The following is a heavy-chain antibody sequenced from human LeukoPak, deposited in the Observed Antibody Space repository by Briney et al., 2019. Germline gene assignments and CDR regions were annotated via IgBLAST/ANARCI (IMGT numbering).Heavy chain of an antibody. V-gene: IGHV3-23*01. Sequence: PGGSLRLSCEASGFTFHTYAMSWVRQAPGKGLEWVSAVSTTGASTYYAASVKGRFTISRDNSKNTLSLQMDSLRVEDTALYYCAKDWTTVVTPKGYYFDSWGEGTLVTVSS. CDR2: VSTTGAST. D-gene: IGHD4-23*01. CDR3: AKDWTTVVTPKGYYFDS. J-gene: IGHJ4*02. CDR1: GFTFHTYA.